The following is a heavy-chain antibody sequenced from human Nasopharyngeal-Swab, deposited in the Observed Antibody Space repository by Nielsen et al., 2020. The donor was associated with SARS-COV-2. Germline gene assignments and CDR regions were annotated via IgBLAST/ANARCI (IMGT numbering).Heavy chain of an antibody. V-gene: IGHV4-31*03. CDR1: GGSISSGGYY. D-gene: IGHD5-12*01. CDR2: IYYSGST. J-gene: IGHJ4*02. CDR3: ARDARLRGYSGYAYDY. Sequence: SEILSLTCTLPGGSISSGGYYWSWIRQHPGKGLEWIGYIYYSGSTYYNPSLKSRVTISVDTSKNQFSLKLSSVTAADTAVYYCARDARLRGYSGYAYDYWGQGTLVTVSS.